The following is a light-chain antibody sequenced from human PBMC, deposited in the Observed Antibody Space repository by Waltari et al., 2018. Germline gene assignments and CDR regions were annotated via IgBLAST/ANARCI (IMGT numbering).Light chain of an antibody. J-gene: IGLJ2*01. V-gene: IGLV2-23*02. CDR3: CSYAGSSTFVV. Sequence: QSALTQPASVSGSPGQPITISCTGTSSDVGGYNYVPWYQQHPGKAPKLMIYDVSKRPSGVANRFSGSKSGNTASLTISGLQAEDEADYYCCSYAGSSTFVVFGGGTKLTVL. CDR1: SSDVGGYNY. CDR2: DVS.